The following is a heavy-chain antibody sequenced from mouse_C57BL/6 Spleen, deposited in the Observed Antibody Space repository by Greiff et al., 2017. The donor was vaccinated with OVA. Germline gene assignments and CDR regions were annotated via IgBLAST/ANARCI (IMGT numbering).Heavy chain of an antibody. Sequence: QVQLQQPGAELVMPGASVKLSCKASGYTFTSYWMHWVKQRPGQGLEWIGEIDPSDSYTNYNQKFKGKSTLTVDKSSSTAYMQLSSLTSEDSAVYYCARTHDYGGLFADWGKWVLVTVAA. CDR1: GYTFTSYW. D-gene: IGHD2-4*01. CDR3: ARTHDYGGLFAD. V-gene: IGHV1-69*01. J-gene: IGHJ3*01. CDR2: IDPSDSYT.